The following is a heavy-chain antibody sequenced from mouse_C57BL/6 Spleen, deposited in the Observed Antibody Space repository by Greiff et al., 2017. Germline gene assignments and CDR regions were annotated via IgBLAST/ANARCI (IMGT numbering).Heavy chain of an antibody. V-gene: IGHV3-6*01. CDR1: GYSITSGYY. CDR2: ISYDGSN. Sequence: EVQRVESGPGLVKPSQSLSLTCSVTGYSITSGYYWNWIRQFPGNKLEWMGYISYDGSNNYNPSLKNRISITRDTSKNQFFLKLNSVTTEDTATYYCAKYDGCFDYWGQGTTLTVSS. J-gene: IGHJ2*01. D-gene: IGHD2-3*01. CDR3: AKYDGCFDY.